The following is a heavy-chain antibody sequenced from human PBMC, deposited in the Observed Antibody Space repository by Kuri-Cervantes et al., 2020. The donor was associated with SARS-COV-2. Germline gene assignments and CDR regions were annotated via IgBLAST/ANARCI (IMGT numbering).Heavy chain of an antibody. Sequence: GGSLRLSCAASGFTFSSYWMSWVRQAPGKGLEWVANIKQDGSEKYYVDSVKGRFTISRDNAKNSLYLQMNSLRAEDTAVYYCARVGYSHGYLFDYWGQGTLVTVSS. D-gene: IGHD5-18*01. CDR3: ARVGYSHGYLFDY. CDR2: IKQDGSEK. CDR1: GFTFSSYW. J-gene: IGHJ4*02. V-gene: IGHV3-7*01.